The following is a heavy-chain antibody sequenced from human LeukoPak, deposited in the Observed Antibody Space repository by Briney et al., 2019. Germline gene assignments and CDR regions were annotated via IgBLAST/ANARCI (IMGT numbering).Heavy chain of an antibody. CDR2: IYHSGST. Sequence: PSQTLSPTCTVSGGSISSGGYYWSWIRQPPGKGLEWIGYIYHSGSTYYNPSLKSRVTISVDRSKNQFSLKLSSVTAADTAVYYCARDVLGFDPWGQGTLVTVSS. CDR1: GGSISSGGYY. V-gene: IGHV4-30-2*01. CDR3: ARDVLGFDP. J-gene: IGHJ5*02.